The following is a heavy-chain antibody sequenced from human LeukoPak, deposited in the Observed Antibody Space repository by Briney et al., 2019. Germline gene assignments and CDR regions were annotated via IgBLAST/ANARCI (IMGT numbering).Heavy chain of an antibody. Sequence: PGGSLRLSCAASGFTFSSYWMSWVRQAPGKGLEWVANIKQDGSEKYYVDSVKGRFTISRDNAKNSPYLQMNSLGAEDTAVYYCARDPRRRYYDSSGLVDYWGQGTLVTVSS. CDR2: IKQDGSEK. CDR3: ARDPRRRYYDSSGLVDY. CDR1: GFTFSSYW. V-gene: IGHV3-7*01. J-gene: IGHJ4*02. D-gene: IGHD3-22*01.